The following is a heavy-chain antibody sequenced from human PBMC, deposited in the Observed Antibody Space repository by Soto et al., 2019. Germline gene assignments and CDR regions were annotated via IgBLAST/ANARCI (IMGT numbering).Heavy chain of an antibody. CDR3: VRVPVRYSSSHNFDS. Sequence: ASETLSLTCSVSGASVSSGSFYWSWIRQPPGKGLEWIGFIYNNETFNYNPSLKSRVTLSVDTSKHQFSLKLSSVTAADTAVYYCVRVPVRYSSSHNFDSWGQGALVTVSS. J-gene: IGHJ4*02. D-gene: IGHD6-19*01. CDR1: GASVSSGSFY. V-gene: IGHV4-61*01. CDR2: IYNNETF.